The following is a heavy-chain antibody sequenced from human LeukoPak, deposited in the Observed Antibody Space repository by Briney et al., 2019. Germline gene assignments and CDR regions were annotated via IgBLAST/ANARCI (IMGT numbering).Heavy chain of an antibody. CDR1: GYTFTGYY. CDR2: INPTSGGT. Sequence: ASVKVSCKASGYTFTGYYMHWVRQAPGQGLEWMGWINPTSGGTNYAQKFQGRVTMTRDTSISTAYMELSRLRSDDTAVYYCARASYYYDSSGYPGYYFDYWGQGTLVTVSS. CDR3: ARASYYYDSSGYPGYYFDY. D-gene: IGHD3-22*01. V-gene: IGHV1-2*02. J-gene: IGHJ4*02.